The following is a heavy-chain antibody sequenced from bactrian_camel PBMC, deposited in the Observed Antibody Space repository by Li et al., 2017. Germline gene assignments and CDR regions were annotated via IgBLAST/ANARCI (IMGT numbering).Heavy chain of an antibody. CDR1: GSTYWW. J-gene: IGHJ4*01. CDR3: VALAWGFNY. V-gene: IGHV3S6*01. Sequence: VQLVESGGGLVQPGGSLRLSCSASGSTYWWMGWVRQAPGKGLEWVSGIYEDGSRTLMADSVRARFIISRDNAKNTLYLQMNSLKPEDTAQYYCVALAWGFNYWGQGTQVTVS. CDR2: IYEDGSRT. D-gene: IGHD1*01.